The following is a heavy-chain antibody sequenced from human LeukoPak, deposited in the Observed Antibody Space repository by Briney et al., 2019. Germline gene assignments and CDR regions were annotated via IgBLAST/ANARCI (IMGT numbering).Heavy chain of an antibody. V-gene: IGHV3-7*01. CDR2: IKQDGSEK. CDR3: ARDLRLGSGR. D-gene: IGHD2-15*01. J-gene: IGHJ4*02. Sequence: EWVANIKQDGSEKYYVDSVKCRFTISRDNAKNSLYLQMNSLRAEDTAVYYCARDLRLGSGRWGQGTLVTVSS.